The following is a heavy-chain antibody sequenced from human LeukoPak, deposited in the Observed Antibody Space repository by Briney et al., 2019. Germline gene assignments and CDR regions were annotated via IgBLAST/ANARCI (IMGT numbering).Heavy chain of an antibody. Sequence: PGGSLRLSCAASGFTFSSYSMNWVRQAPGKGLEWVSSISSSSSYIYYADSVKGRFTISRDNSKNTLYLQMNSLRADDTVVYYCAKDKFSVAVVADRLKWFDPWGQGTLVTVSS. CDR2: ISSSSSYI. CDR1: GFTFSSYS. CDR3: AKDKFSVAVVADRLKWFDP. V-gene: IGHV3-21*04. J-gene: IGHJ5*02. D-gene: IGHD2-15*01.